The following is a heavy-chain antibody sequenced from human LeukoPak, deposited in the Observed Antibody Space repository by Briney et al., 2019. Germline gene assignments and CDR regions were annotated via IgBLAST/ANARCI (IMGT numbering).Heavy chain of an antibody. CDR1: GYTFTSYG. D-gene: IGHD2-2*01. V-gene: IGHV1-18*01. CDR2: ISAYNGNT. CDR3: ARYHCSSTSCSSDAGFDP. J-gene: IGHJ5*02. Sequence: ASVKVSCKASGYTFTSYGISWVRQATGQGLEWMGRISAYNGNTNYAQKLQGRVTMTTDTSTSTAYMELRSLRSDDTAVYYCARYHCSSTSCSSDAGFDPWGQGTLVTVSS.